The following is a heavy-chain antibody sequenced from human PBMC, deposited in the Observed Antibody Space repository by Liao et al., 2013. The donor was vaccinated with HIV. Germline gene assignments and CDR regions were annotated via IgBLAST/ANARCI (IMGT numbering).Heavy chain of an antibody. CDR2: INTSGRT. J-gene: IGHJ2*01. CDR1: GGSISSSSYY. D-gene: IGHD3-22*01. Sequence: QLQLQESGPGLVKPSETLSLTCTVSGGSISSSSYYWGWIRQPAGKGLEWIGRINTSGRTNYNPSLKSRVTISVDTTKNQFSLKLSSVTAADTAVYYCARRVSPYTMIVVLTVPLNWYFVSLGPWHPGHCLL. V-gene: IGHV4-61*02. CDR3: ARRVSPYTMIVVLTVPLNWYFVS.